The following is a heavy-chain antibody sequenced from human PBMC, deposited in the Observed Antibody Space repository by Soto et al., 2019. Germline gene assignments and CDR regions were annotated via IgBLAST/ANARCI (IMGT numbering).Heavy chain of an antibody. CDR1: GGTFSSYA. Sequence: QVQLVQSGAEVKKPGSSVKVSCKASGGTFSSYAISWVRQAPGQGLEWMGGIIPIFGTANYAQKFQGRVTXAXDXXTSTAYRGLSSLRTEDTAVYYGARGPGRGLWFGHLWGQGTTVTVSS. CDR2: IIPIFGTA. CDR3: ARGPGRGLWFGHL. J-gene: IGHJ6*02. V-gene: IGHV1-69*05. D-gene: IGHD3-10*01.